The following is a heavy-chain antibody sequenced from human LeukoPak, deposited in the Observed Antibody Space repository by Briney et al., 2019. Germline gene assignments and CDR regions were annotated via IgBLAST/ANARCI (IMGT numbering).Heavy chain of an antibody. D-gene: IGHD2-2*01. CDR3: ARGLRSSIKRYWFDP. CDR2: TYYRSKWYN. CDR1: GDSVSSNSAA. Sequence: SQTLSLTCAISGDSVSSNSAAWTWLRQSPSRGLEWLGRTYYRSKWYNDYAVSVKSRITINPDTSKNQFSLQLNSVTPEDTAVYYCARGLRSSIKRYWFDPWGQGTLVTVSS. V-gene: IGHV6-1*01. J-gene: IGHJ5*02.